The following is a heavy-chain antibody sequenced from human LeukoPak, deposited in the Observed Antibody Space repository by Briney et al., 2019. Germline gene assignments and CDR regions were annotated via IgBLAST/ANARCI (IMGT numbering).Heavy chain of an antibody. CDR1: GFTFSSYA. D-gene: IGHD3-22*01. J-gene: IGHJ4*02. CDR3: AREVPYNYYDSSGYFDY. Sequence: GGSLRLSCAASGFTFSSYAMSWVRQAPGKGLEWVSAISGSGGSTYYADSVKGRFTISRDNAKNSLYLQMNSLRDEDTAVYYCAREVPYNYYDSSGYFDYWGQGTLVTVSS. V-gene: IGHV3-23*01. CDR2: ISGSGGST.